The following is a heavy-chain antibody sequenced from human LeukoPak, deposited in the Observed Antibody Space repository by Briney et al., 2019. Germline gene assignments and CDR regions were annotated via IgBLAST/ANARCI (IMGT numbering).Heavy chain of an antibody. CDR3: TRLYVSSLGADY. Sequence: GESLRISCKGSGYNFTTYWIGWVRQMPRRGPEWMGIIYPADSHTRYSPSFQGQVTISADKSINTAYLQWSSLKASDTAMYYCTRLYVSSLGADYWGQGTLVTVSS. J-gene: IGHJ4*02. V-gene: IGHV5-51*01. CDR2: IYPADSHT. D-gene: IGHD3-16*01. CDR1: GYNFTTYW.